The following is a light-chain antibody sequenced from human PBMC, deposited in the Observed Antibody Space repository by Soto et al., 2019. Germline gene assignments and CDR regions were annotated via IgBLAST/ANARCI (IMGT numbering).Light chain of an antibody. CDR2: AAS. Sequence: DIQMTQSPSSLSASVGDRATITCRASQSINNYLNWYQQKPGKAPKLLIYAASSLQSGVPSRFTGSGSGKEFTLTISSLQPEDFAAYYCQQSYGTLYTFGQGTKLEIK. V-gene: IGKV1-39*01. J-gene: IGKJ2*01. CDR3: QQSYGTLYT. CDR1: QSINNY.